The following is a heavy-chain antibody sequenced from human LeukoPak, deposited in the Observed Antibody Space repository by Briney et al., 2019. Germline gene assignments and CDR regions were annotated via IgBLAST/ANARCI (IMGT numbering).Heavy chain of an antibody. Sequence: SETLSLTCTVSGGSISSYNWSWIRQPAGKGLEWIGRIYTSGSTNYNPSLKSRVTMSVDTSKNQFSLKLSSVTAADTAVYYCARNTDYSNYVLDYWGQGTLVTVSS. D-gene: IGHD4-11*01. CDR2: IYTSGST. V-gene: IGHV4-4*07. CDR3: ARNTDYSNYVLDY. J-gene: IGHJ4*02. CDR1: GGSISSYN.